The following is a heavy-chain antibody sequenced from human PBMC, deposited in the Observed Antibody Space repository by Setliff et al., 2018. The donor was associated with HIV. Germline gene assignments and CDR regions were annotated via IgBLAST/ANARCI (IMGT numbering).Heavy chain of an antibody. CDR3: VRDVRGGYFDI. CDR2: ISGRGGST. J-gene: IGHJ2*01. CDR1: GFTFSSYT. Sequence: LRLSCAASGFTFSSYTMNWVRQAPGKGLEWVSDISGRGGSTYYADSVKGRFTISRDNAKNSLFLQMNSLRAEDTALYYCVRDVRGGYFDIWGRGTLVTVSS. D-gene: IGHD2-15*01. V-gene: IGHV3-48*03.